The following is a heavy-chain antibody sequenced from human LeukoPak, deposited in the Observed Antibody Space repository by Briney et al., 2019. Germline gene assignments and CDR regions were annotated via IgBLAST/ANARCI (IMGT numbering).Heavy chain of an antibody. CDR3: ARGADQLGFDP. V-gene: IGHV1-8*02. CDR2: MSPNSGNT. D-gene: IGHD6-13*01. J-gene: IGHJ5*02. Sequence: ASVKVSCKASGYTFTDYFMHWVRQAPGQGLEWMGWMSPNSGNTGYAQKFQGRVTMTRNTSISTAYMELSSLRSEDTAVYYCARGADQLGFDPWGQGTLVTVSS. CDR1: GYTFTDYF.